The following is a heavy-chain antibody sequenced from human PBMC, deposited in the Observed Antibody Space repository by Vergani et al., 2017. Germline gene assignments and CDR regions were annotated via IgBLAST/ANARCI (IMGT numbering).Heavy chain of an antibody. V-gene: IGHV3-21*02. CDR1: GFTFSTYA. Sequence: EVQLVESGGGLVKPGGSLRLSCAASGFTFSTYAMNWVRQAPGKGLEWVSSISTSSSYIYYADSVKGRFTISRDNAKHSLYLQMNNLRAEDTSVYYCARDTRGPEGADYWGQGTLVTVSS. J-gene: IGHJ4*02. CDR3: ARDTRGPEGADY. D-gene: IGHD1-14*01. CDR2: ISTSSSYI.